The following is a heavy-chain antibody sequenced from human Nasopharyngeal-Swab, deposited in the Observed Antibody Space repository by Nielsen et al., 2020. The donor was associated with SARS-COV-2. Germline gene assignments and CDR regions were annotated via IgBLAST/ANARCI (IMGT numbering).Heavy chain of an antibody. CDR2: IGAYNGNT. D-gene: IGHD3-3*01. CDR1: GYIFTSYD. V-gene: IGHV1-18*01. Sequence: ASVQVPCKASGYIFTSYDISWVRQARAQGLEWMGWIGAYNGNTNYAQKFQDRVTMTTDTSTSTVYMELRSLRSDDTAVYYCARHGVAEDYWGQGTLVTVSS. CDR3: ARHGVAEDY. J-gene: IGHJ4*02.